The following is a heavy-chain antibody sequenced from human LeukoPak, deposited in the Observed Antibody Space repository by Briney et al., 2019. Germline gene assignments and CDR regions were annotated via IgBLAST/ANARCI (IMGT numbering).Heavy chain of an antibody. Sequence: GGSLRLSCAASGFTSSSYSMNWVRQAPGKGLEWVSSISSSSSYIYYADSVKGRFTISRDNAKNSLYLQMNSLRAEDTAVYYCARDGVVVVPAALDYWGQGTLVTVSS. V-gene: IGHV3-21*01. D-gene: IGHD2-2*01. CDR3: ARDGVVVVPAALDY. J-gene: IGHJ4*02. CDR1: GFTSSSYS. CDR2: ISSSSSYI.